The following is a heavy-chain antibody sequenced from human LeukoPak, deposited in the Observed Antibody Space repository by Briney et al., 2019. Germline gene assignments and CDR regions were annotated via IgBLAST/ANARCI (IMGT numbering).Heavy chain of an antibody. J-gene: IGHJ5*02. D-gene: IGHD4-17*01. CDR1: GFTFNSYA. Sequence: GGSLRLSCAASGFTFNSYAMSWVRQAPGKGLEWVSAISGSGGSTYYADSVKGRFTISRDNSKNTLYLQMNSLRAEDTAVYYCAKDRFYGDAPNWFDPWGQGTLVTVSS. V-gene: IGHV3-23*01. CDR2: ISGSGGST. CDR3: AKDRFYGDAPNWFDP.